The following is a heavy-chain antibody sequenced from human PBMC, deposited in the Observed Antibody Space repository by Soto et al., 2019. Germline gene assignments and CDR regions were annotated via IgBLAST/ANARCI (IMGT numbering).Heavy chain of an antibody. CDR2: INHSGST. CDR1: GGSFSGYY. Sequence: KASETLSLTCAVYGGSFSGYYWSWIRQPPGKGLEWIGEINHSGSTNYNPSLKSRVTISVDTSKNQFSLKLSSVTAADTAVYYCARGSRTHNWFDPWGQGTLVTVSS. V-gene: IGHV4-34*01. J-gene: IGHJ5*02. CDR3: ARGSRTHNWFDP.